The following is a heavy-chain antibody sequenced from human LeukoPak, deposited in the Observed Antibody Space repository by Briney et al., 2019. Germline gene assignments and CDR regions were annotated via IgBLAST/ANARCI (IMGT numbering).Heavy chain of an antibody. Sequence: PSETLSLTCTVSGGSISSYYWSWIRQPAGKGLEWIGRIYTSGSTNYNPSLRSRVTMSVDTPKNQFSLKLSSVTAADTAVYYCARLRISPVVGAASFDPWGQGTLVTVSS. CDR2: IYTSGST. CDR3: ARLRISPVVGAASFDP. CDR1: GGSISSYY. D-gene: IGHD4-17*01. V-gene: IGHV4-4*07. J-gene: IGHJ5*02.